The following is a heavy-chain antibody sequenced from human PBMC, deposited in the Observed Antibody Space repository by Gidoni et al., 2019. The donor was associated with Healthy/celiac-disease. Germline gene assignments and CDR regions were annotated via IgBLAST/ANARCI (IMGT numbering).Heavy chain of an antibody. CDR2: IKSKTDDGTT. CDR3: TTDRTYSSSKWYYFDY. Sequence: EVQLVESGGGLVKPGGSLRLSCAASGFTFSNAWMSWVRQAPGKGLEWVGRIKSKTDDGTTDYAAPVKGRFTISRDDSKNTLYLQMNSLKTEDTAVYYCTTDRTYSSSKWYYFDYWGQGTLVTVSS. CDR1: GFTFSNAW. V-gene: IGHV3-15*01. J-gene: IGHJ4*02. D-gene: IGHD6-13*01.